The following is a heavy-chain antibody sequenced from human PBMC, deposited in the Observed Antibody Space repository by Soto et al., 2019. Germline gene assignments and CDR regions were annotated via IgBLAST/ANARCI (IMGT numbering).Heavy chain of an antibody. J-gene: IGHJ3*02. CDR2: IIPIFGTA. Sequence: QVQLVQSGAEVKKPGSSVKVSCKASGGTFSSYAISWVRQAPGQGLEWMGGIIPIFGTANYAQKFQGRVTMTADKSTSTAYMELSSLRSEDTAVYYCARAEGYCSGGSCYNAFDIWGQGTMVTVSS. D-gene: IGHD2-15*01. V-gene: IGHV1-69*06. CDR3: ARAEGYCSGGSCYNAFDI. CDR1: GGTFSSYA.